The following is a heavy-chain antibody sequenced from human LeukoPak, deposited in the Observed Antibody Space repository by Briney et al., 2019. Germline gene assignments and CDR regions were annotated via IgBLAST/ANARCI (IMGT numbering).Heavy chain of an antibody. CDR2: ISAGSGST. V-gene: IGHV3-23*01. CDR3: ARGDSGSYLFFDY. D-gene: IGHD1-26*01. J-gene: IGHJ4*02. Sequence: GGSLRLSCAASGLTFSNYAMTWVRQAPGNGQEWVSGISAGSGSTYYADSVKGRFTISRDNSKNTLYLQMNSLRAEDTAVYYCARGDSGSYLFFDYWGQGTLVTVSS. CDR1: GLTFSNYA.